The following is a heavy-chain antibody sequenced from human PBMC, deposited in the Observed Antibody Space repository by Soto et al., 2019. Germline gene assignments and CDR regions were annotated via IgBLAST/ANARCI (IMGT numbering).Heavy chain of an antibody. V-gene: IGHV3-33*01. CDR3: ARERDGY. CDR1: GFTFSSYG. CDR2: IWYDGSNK. Sequence: QVQLVESGGGVVQPGRSLRVSCAASGFTFSSYGFHWVRQAPGKGLEWVAVIWYDGSNKYYTDSVKGRFTIPRDNSKNTVYLQMNSLRAVDTAVDYCARERDGYWGQGTEVNVSS. J-gene: IGHJ4*02.